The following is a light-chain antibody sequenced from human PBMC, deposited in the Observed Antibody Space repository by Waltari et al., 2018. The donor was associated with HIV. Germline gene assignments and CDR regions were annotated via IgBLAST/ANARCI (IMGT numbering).Light chain of an antibody. CDR2: MNN. V-gene: IGLV1-47*01. CDR3: AAWDASLSAWV. CDR1: SSNIGSNY. Sequence: QSVLTQPPSASGTPGQRVTISCSGSSSNIGSNYVYWYQQLPGTAPKLRIYMNNKRPSGVPDRFSGSKSGTSASLAIGGLRSEDEADYYCAAWDASLSAWVFGGGTKLTVL. J-gene: IGLJ3*02.